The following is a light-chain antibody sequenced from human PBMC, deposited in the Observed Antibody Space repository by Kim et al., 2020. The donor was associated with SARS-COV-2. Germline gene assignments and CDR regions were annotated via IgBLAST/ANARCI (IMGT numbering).Light chain of an antibody. V-gene: IGLV2-8*01. CDR2: EVS. Sequence: GQSVTISCTGTNSDVGGYHYVSCYQQHPGKAPKLMIYEVSKRPSGVPDRFSGSKSGNTASLTVSGLQAEDEADYYCSSYAGSNNLVFGGGTQLTVL. CDR3: SSYAGSNNLV. J-gene: IGLJ3*02. CDR1: NSDVGGYHY.